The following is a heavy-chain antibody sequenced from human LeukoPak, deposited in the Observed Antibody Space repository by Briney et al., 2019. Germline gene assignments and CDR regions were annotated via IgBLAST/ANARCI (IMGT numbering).Heavy chain of an antibody. Sequence: PGGSLRLSCAASGFTFSSYGMHWVRQAPGKGLEWVAFIRYDGSNKYYADSVKGRFTISRDNAKNTLYLQMNSLRAESTAFYDCSKDGYTEWLGLYYFDYWGQGTLVTVSS. D-gene: IGHD6-19*01. CDR1: GFTFSSYG. V-gene: IGHV3-30*02. CDR3: SKDGYTEWLGLYYFDY. CDR2: IRYDGSNK. J-gene: IGHJ4*02.